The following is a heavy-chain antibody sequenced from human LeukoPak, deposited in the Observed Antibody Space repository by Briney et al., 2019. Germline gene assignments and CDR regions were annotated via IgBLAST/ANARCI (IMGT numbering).Heavy chain of an antibody. D-gene: IGHD6-13*01. Sequence: SQTLSLTCTVSGGSISSGSYYWSWIRQPAGKGLEWIGRIYTSGSTNYNPSLKSRVTISVDTSKNQFSLKLSSVTAADTAVYYCARAYSSSWYFNWFDPWGQGTLVTVSS. V-gene: IGHV4-61*02. CDR2: IYTSGST. J-gene: IGHJ5*02. CDR3: ARAYSSSWYFNWFDP. CDR1: GGSISSGSYY.